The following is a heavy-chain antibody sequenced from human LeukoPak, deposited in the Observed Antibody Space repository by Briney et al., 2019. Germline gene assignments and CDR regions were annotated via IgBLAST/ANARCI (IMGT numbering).Heavy chain of an antibody. CDR2: ISWNSGSI. J-gene: IGHJ4*02. CDR1: GFTFDDYA. V-gene: IGHV3-9*01. D-gene: IGHD6-13*01. CDR3: AKAPIAAAGTSWYYFDY. Sequence: GGSLRLSCAASGFTFDDYAMHWVRQAPGKGLEWVSGISWNSGSIGYADSVKGRFTISRDNAKNSLYLQMNSLRAEDTALYYCAKAPIAAAGTSWYYFDYWGQGTLVTVSS.